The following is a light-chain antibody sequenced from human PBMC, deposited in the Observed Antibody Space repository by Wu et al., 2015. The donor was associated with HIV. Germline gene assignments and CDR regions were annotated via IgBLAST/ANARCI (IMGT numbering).Light chain of an antibody. CDR3: QQHDNLPLT. V-gene: IGKV1-33*01. J-gene: IGKJ3*01. CDR2: AAS. CDR1: QDIVNY. Sequence: DIQMTQSPSSLSASIGDRVSIICQASQDIVNYLNWYQQKPGKAPKLLISAASNLQPGVPSRFSGHGYGTDFTLTISSLQPEDIATYYCQQHDNLPLTFGPGTKVDI.